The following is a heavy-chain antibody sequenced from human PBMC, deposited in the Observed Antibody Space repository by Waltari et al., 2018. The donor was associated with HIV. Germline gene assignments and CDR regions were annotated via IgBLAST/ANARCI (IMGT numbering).Heavy chain of an antibody. CDR1: GGSVSGYH. D-gene: IGHD6-13*01. J-gene: IGHJ4*02. CDR2: INHSGIT. Sequence: VQVHQSGAGRLKPSETLSLTCGDYGGSVSGYHGNWIRQPPGKGLEWIGEINHSGITNYNPSLKSRVTISIDTSKNQFSLKLTSVTAADTAVYYCAISEAVAALIDYWGQGTLVTVSS. CDR3: AISEAVAALIDY. V-gene: IGHV4-34*01.